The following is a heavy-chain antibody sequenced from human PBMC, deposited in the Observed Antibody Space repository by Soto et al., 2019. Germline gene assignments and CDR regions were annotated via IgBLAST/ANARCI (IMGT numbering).Heavy chain of an antibody. Sequence: EVQLVESGGGLVNPGGSLGLSCTASGFTFSNVGMHWVRQAAGKGLEWVGGIKSKTAGGTTDYAAPVKGRFTISRDDSKNTLYLQMHSLRTEDTSVYYCVTVAYYERSGGQGTLVTVSS. CDR1: GFTFSNVG. V-gene: IGHV3-15*07. CDR2: IKSKTAGGTT. J-gene: IGHJ4*02. D-gene: IGHD3-3*01. CDR3: VTVAYYERS.